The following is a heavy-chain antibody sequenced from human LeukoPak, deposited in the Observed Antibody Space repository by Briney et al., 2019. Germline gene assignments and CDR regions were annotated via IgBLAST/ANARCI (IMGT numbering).Heavy chain of an antibody. CDR2: IRHDGSET. J-gene: IGHJ4*02. V-gene: IGHV3-7*01. D-gene: IGHD3-22*01. CDR1: GVPFSSYW. CDR3: ARDETYDYESNGYLDF. Sequence: GGSLRLSCAASGVPFSSYWMSWVRQAPGKGLEWVANIRHDGSETYYVDSLRGRFTISRDNAKNLVYLQMSSLRAEDTAIYYGARDETYDYESNGYLDFWGQGTVVTVSS.